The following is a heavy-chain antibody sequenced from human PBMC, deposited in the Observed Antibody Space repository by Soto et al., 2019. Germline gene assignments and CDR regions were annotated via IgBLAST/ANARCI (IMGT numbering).Heavy chain of an antibody. CDR3: ARSAADPLYYYYGMDV. CDR1: GFTFSTYN. V-gene: IGHV3-48*01. J-gene: IGHJ6*02. CDR2: IGSSSSSI. Sequence: GGSLRLSCAASGFTFSTYNLHWVRQAPGKGLEWVSHIGSSSSSIYYGDSVKGRFTISRDNSKNTVYLQMNSLRAEDTAVYYCARSAADPLYYYYGMDVWGQGTTVTVSS.